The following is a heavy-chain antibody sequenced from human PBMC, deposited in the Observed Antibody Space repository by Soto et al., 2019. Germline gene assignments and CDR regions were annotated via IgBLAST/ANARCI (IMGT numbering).Heavy chain of an antibody. V-gene: IGHV1-69*02. J-gene: IGHJ4*02. CDR3: ASGHIVVVTALDY. CDR2: IIPILGIA. CDR1: GGTFSSYT. D-gene: IGHD2-21*02. Sequence: QVQLVQSGAEVKKPGSSVKVSCKASGGTFSSYTISWVRQAPGQGLEWMGRIIPILGIANYAQKFQGRVTSTADKSTSTAYMELSSLRSEDTAVYYCASGHIVVVTALDYWGQGTLVTVSS.